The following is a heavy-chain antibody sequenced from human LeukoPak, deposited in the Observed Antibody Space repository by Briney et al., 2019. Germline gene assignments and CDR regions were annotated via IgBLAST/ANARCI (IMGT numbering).Heavy chain of an antibody. J-gene: IGHJ4*02. Sequence: PSETLSLTCTVSGGSVSTNLYYWAWIRQPPGKGLEWVGNLFHSGTTYYNPSLKSRVSISADTSKNQFSLKLNSVTAADTAVYYCARQGYGRSSFFDHWGQGTLVTVSS. CDR2: LFHSGTT. D-gene: IGHD6-6*01. CDR3: ARQGYGRSSFFDH. V-gene: IGHV4-39*01. CDR1: GGSVSTNLYY.